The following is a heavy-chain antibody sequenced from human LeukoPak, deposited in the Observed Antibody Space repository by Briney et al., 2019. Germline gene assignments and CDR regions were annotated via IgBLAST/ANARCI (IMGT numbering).Heavy chain of an antibody. CDR2: IYHSGST. J-gene: IGHJ5*02. V-gene: IGHV4-38-2*02. CDR1: GYSISSGYY. D-gene: IGHD6-13*01. Sequence: SETLSLTCAVSGYSISSGYYWGWIRQPPGKGLEWIGSIYHSGSTYYNPSLKSRVTISVDTSKNQFSLKLSSVTAADTAVYYCARDQEQQPNWFDPWGQGTLVTVSS. CDR3: ARDQEQQPNWFDP.